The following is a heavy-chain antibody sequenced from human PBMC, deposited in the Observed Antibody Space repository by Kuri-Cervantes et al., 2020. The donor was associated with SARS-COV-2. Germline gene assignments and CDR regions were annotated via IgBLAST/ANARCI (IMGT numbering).Heavy chain of an antibody. Sequence: ASVKVSCKASGYTFNRFVISWVRQAPGQGLQWVGWINPYNGNTDNVQMLQGRVTMTTDTSTSTAYMELRSLRSEDTAVYYCARDDWYRFERSYYMDVWGKGTTVTVSS. J-gene: IGHJ6*03. CDR1: GYTFNRFV. CDR2: INPYNGNT. V-gene: IGHV1-18*01. D-gene: IGHD3-9*01. CDR3: ARDDWYRFERSYYMDV.